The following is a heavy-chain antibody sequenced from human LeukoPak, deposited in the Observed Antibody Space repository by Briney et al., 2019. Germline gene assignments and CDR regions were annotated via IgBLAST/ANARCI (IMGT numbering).Heavy chain of an antibody. Sequence: PGGSLRLSCAASGFTFSSYEMNWVRQAPGKGLEWVSYISSSGSTIYYADSVKGRFTISRDNAKKSLYLQMNSLRAEDTAVYYCASVHCSSTSCRADGMDVWGQGTTVTVSS. J-gene: IGHJ6*02. D-gene: IGHD2-2*01. CDR1: GFTFSSYE. V-gene: IGHV3-48*03. CDR2: ISSSGSTI. CDR3: ASVHCSSTSCRADGMDV.